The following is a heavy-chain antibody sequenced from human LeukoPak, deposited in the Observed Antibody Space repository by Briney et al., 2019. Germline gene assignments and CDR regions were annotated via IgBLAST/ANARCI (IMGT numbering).Heavy chain of an antibody. D-gene: IGHD3-9*01. Sequence: PGGSLRLSCAASGFTFSSYAMSWVHQAPGKGLEWVSVISGSGGSTYYADSVKGRFTISRDNSKNTLYLQMNSLRAEDTAVYYCAKGGPYYDILTGYYNYFDYWGQGTLVTVSS. V-gene: IGHV3-23*01. CDR1: GFTFSSYA. J-gene: IGHJ4*02. CDR2: ISGSGGST. CDR3: AKGGPYYDILTGYYNYFDY.